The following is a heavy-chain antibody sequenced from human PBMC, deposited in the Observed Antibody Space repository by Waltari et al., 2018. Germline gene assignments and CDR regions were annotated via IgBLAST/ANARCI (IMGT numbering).Heavy chain of an antibody. CDR3: ARDRRISLSQSTNYFDY. CDR1: GYAFNNYG. CDR2: ISTYSGDS. Sequence: QVQLVQSGAEVKKPGASVKVACKASGYAFNNYGISWVRQARGQGLEWMAWISTYSGDSNYAHKIKGRVTLTTDTSTSTVYLELRSLRSDDTGVYYCARDRRISLSQSTNYFDYWGQGTLVTVAS. J-gene: IGHJ4*02. V-gene: IGHV1-18*01.